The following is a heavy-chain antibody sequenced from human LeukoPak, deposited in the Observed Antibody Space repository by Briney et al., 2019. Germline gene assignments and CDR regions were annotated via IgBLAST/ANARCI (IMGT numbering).Heavy chain of an antibody. CDR1: GYSISSDYY. D-gene: IGHD5/OR15-5a*01. V-gene: IGHV4-38-2*02. CDR2: IYHSGST. CDR3: ARANRVSLYYFDY. Sequence: SETLSLTCSVSGYSISSDYYWGWIRHPPGKGLECIGCIYHSGSTYYNPSLKSRVTISVDTSKNQFSLKLSSVTAADTAVYYCARANRVSLYYFDYWGQGTLVTVSS. J-gene: IGHJ4*02.